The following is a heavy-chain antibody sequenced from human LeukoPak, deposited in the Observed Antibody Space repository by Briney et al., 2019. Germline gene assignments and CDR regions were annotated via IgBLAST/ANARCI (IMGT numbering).Heavy chain of an antibody. CDR1: GGSISSYY. CDR3: ARVVYSGYDFRGAMDV. Sequence: NSSETLSLTCTVSGGSISSYYWSWIRQPPGKGLEWIGYIYYTGSTNHNPSLKSRVTISVDTSKNQFSLKLSSVTAADTAVYYCARVVYSGYDFRGAMDVWGKGTTVTVSS. J-gene: IGHJ6*03. V-gene: IGHV4-59*01. CDR2: IYYTGST. D-gene: IGHD5-12*01.